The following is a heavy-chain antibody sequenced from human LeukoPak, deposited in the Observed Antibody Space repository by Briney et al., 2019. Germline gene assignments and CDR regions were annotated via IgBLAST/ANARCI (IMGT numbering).Heavy chain of an antibody. J-gene: IGHJ4*02. V-gene: IGHV4-34*01. D-gene: IGHD2-15*01. CDR1: GGSFSGYY. CDR3: ARVVAATRSGMDV. CDR2: INHSGST. Sequence: PSETLSLTCAVYGGSFSGYYWSWIRQPPGKGLEWIGEINHSGSTNYNPSLKSRVTISVDTSKNQFSLKLSSVTAADTAVYYCARVVAATRSGMDVWGQGTLVTVSS.